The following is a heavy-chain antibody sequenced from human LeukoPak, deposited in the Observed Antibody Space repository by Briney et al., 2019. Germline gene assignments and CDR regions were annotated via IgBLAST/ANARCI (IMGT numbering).Heavy chain of an antibody. CDR1: GGSFSGYY. CDR3: AREPIGSSCLDY. Sequence: SETLSLTCAVYGGSFSGYYWSWIRQPPGKGLEWIGEINHSGSTNYNPSLKSRVTISVDTSKNRFSLKLSSVTAADTAVYYCAREPIGSSCLDYWGQGTLVTVSS. J-gene: IGHJ4*02. CDR2: INHSGST. D-gene: IGHD6-13*01. V-gene: IGHV4-34*01.